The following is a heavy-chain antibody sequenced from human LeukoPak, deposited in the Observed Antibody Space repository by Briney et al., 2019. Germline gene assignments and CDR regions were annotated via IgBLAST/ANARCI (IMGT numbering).Heavy chain of an antibody. CDR2: ITPIFGTA. J-gene: IGHJ1*01. CDR1: GGTFSSYA. V-gene: IGHV1-69*05. Sequence: ASVKVSCKASGGTFSSYAISWVRQAPGQGLEWMGRITPIFGTANYAQKFQGRVTITTDESTSTAYMELSSLRSEDTAVYYCARDPGVGYYTAKYFQHWGQGTLVTVSS. D-gene: IGHD3-22*01. CDR3: ARDPGVGYYTAKYFQH.